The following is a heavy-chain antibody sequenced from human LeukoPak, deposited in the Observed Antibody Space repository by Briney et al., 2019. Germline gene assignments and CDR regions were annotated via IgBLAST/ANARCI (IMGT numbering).Heavy chain of an antibody. CDR3: ARGPNYGSRSDYFDY. CDR1: GFTFSNYW. J-gene: IGHJ4*02. V-gene: IGHV3-7*03. Sequence: GGSLRLSCAASGFTFSNYWMNWVRQTPGKGLEWVANMKQEGSEKYCVDCVKGRFTISRDNAKNSLYLQMNSLRAEDTAVYYCARGPNYGSRSDYFDYWGQGTLVTVSS. CDR2: MKQEGSEK. D-gene: IGHD3-10*01.